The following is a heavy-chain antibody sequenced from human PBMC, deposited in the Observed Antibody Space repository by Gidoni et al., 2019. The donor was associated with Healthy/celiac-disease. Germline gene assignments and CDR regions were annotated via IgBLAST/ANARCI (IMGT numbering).Heavy chain of an antibody. D-gene: IGHD2-2*01. CDR2: INPNSGGT. V-gene: IGHV1-2*02. Sequence: QVQLVQSGAEVKKPGASVKVSCKASGYTFTDYYIHWVRQAPGQGLEWMGWINPNSGGTNYAEKFRARVTMTRDKSISTAYMELSRLTSDDTAVYYCARGGIRSTSSPAANWGQGTLVTVSS. CDR1: GYTFTDYY. CDR3: ARGGIRSTSSPAAN. J-gene: IGHJ4*02.